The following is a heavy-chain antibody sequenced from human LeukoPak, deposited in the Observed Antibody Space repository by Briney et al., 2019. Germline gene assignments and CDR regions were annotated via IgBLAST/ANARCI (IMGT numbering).Heavy chain of an antibody. CDR1: GDSISGSNYH. CDR3: AREPDA. CDR2: VHHTGRA. J-gene: IGHJ5*02. Sequence: SETLSLTCTVSGDSISGSNYHWGWIRQPPGKGLEWLGTVHHTGRAFYNPSLRGRTTISVDTSKNQFSLKLTSVTAADTAVYYCAREPDAWGQGTLVTVSS. V-gene: IGHV4-39*07.